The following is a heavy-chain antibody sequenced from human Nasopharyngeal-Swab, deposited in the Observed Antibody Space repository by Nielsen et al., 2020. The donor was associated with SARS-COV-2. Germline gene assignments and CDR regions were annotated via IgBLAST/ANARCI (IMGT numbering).Heavy chain of an antibody. J-gene: IGHJ1*01. D-gene: IGHD3-3*01. V-gene: IGHV3-23*01. CDR2: ISGGGGST. Sequence: GGSLRLSCAASGFTFSSYGMHWVRQAPGKGLEWVSGISGGGGSTYYADSVKGRFTISRDNYNSKNTVDLQMNSLRAEDTAVYYCARFPRYDLYSFQSEYFQNWGQGTLVTVSS. CDR3: ARFPRYDLYSFQSEYFQN. CDR1: GFTFSSYG.